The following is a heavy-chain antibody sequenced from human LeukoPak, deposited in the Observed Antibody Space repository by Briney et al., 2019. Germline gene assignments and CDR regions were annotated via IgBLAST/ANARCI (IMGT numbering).Heavy chain of an antibody. D-gene: IGHD1-26*01. V-gene: IGHV3-23*01. CDR3: AKEYTGTFSPFPSYFDN. Sequence: GGSLRLSCAASEFIFSSYAMNWVRQAPGKGLEWVSAITGSGGRTYYADSVKGRFTISRDNSKNTLYLQMNSLRAEDTAIYYCAKEYTGTFSPFPSYFDNWGQGTLVTVSS. J-gene: IGHJ4*02. CDR1: EFIFSSYA. CDR2: ITGSGGRT.